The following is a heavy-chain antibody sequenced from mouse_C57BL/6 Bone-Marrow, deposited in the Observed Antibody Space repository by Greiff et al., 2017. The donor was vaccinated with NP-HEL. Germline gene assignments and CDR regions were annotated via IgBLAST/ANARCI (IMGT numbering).Heavy chain of an antibody. J-gene: IGHJ2*01. Sequence: VKVVESGAELVRPGASVKLSCKASGYTFTDYYINWVKQRPGQGLEWIARIYPGSGNTYYNEKFKGKATLTAEKSSSTAYMQLSSLTSEDSAVYFCARDYGPYWGQGTTLTVSS. CDR1: GYTFTDYY. V-gene: IGHV1-76*01. CDR3: ARDYGPY. CDR2: IYPGSGNT. D-gene: IGHD1-1*01.